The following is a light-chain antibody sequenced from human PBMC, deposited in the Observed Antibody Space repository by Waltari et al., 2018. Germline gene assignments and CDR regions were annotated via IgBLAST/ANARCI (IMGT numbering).Light chain of an antibody. CDR1: SSDVGSYNL. Sequence: QSALTQPASVSGSPGPSLTIPCTGTSSDVGSYNLASWYQQHPGKAPKLMIYEGSKRPSGVSNRFSGSKSGNTASRTISGLQAEDEADYFCSSYAGSSTLYVFGTGTKVTVL. V-gene: IGLV2-23*01. CDR2: EGS. J-gene: IGLJ1*01. CDR3: SSYAGSSTLYV.